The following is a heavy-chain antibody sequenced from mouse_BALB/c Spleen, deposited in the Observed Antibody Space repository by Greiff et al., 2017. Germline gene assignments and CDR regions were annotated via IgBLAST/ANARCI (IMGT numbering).Heavy chain of an antibody. CDR2: INSNGGST. J-gene: IGHJ2*01. Sequence: EVQGVESGGGLVQPGGSLKLSCAASGFTFSSYGMSWVRQTPDKRLELVATINSNGGSTYYPDSVKGRFTISRDNAKNTLYLQMSSLKSEDTAMYYCARNLFDYWGQGTTLTVSS. V-gene: IGHV5-6-3*01. CDR3: ARNLFDY. CDR1: GFTFSSYG.